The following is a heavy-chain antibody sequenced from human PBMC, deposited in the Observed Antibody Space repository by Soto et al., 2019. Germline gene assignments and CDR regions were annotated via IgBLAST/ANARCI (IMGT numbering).Heavy chain of an antibody. Sequence: QVQLVESGGGVVQPGRSLRLSCAASGFTFSSYGMHWVRQAPGKGLEWVAVIWYDGSNKYYADSVKGRFTISRDNSKNTLYLQMNSLRAEDTAVYYCARVYCSSTSCPYYYYYYMDVWGKGTTVTVSS. D-gene: IGHD2-2*01. CDR3: ARVYCSSTSCPYYYYYYMDV. CDR2: IWYDGSNK. J-gene: IGHJ6*03. V-gene: IGHV3-33*01. CDR1: GFTFSSYG.